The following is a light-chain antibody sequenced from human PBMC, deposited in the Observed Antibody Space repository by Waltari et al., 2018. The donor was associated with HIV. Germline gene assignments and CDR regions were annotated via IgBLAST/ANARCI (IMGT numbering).Light chain of an antibody. CDR1: STYVDTF. Sequence: QSALTQPPSVSGSPGQSLTISCTGTSTYVDTFFSWYQQHPGKAPKVIIYDVNKRPSGVPDRFSGSKSGNTAFLTISGLQAEDEAEYHCCSHAGNFIFAFGTGTKVSVL. V-gene: IGLV2-11*01. CDR2: DVN. J-gene: IGLJ1*01. CDR3: CSHAGNFIFA.